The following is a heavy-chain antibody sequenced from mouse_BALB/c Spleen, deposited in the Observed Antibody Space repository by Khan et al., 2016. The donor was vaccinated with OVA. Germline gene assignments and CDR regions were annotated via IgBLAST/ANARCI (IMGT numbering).Heavy chain of an antibody. CDR2: IIPSTGYT. V-gene: IGHV1-7*01. CDR1: GYTFINYW. Sequence: VQLQESGAELAKPGASVKMSCKASGYTFINYWILWVKQRPGHDLEWIGYIIPSTGYTEYNQNFKDKATLTADKSSSTAYMQLSSLTSEDSAVYYCARRGLRWDFDYWGQGTTLTVSS. J-gene: IGHJ2*01. CDR3: ARRGLRWDFDY. D-gene: IGHD1-1*01.